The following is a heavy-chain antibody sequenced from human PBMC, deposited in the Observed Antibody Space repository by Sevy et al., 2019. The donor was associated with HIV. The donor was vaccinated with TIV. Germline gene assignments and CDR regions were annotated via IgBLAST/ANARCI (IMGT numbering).Heavy chain of an antibody. D-gene: IGHD1-26*01. J-gene: IGHJ4*02. V-gene: IGHV3-23*01. CDR3: ARGWSGGRYGKFDY. CDR1: GFTFSSYA. Sequence: GGSLRLSCAASGFTFSSYAMNWVRQAPGKGLEWVSAISGSSGSKYYADSVKGRFTISRDNSKNTLYLQMNSLRAEDTAVYYCARGWSGGRYGKFDYWGQGTLVTVSS. CDR2: ISGSSGSK.